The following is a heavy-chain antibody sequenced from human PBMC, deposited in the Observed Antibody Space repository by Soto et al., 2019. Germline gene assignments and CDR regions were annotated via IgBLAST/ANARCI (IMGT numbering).Heavy chain of an antibody. V-gene: IGHV3-23*01. D-gene: IGHD4-17*01. CDR2: MSGSGGRT. CDR3: AIFENYGGTVDY. J-gene: IGHJ4*02. CDR1: GFIFNNYA. Sequence: EVQLLESGGGLVQPGGSLRLSCAASGFIFNNYAMSWVRQAPGKGLEWVSSMSGSGGRTSYTDSVKGRFTISRDTSKNTLYLQMNSLRGEDTALYYCAIFENYGGTVDYWGQGTLVTVSS.